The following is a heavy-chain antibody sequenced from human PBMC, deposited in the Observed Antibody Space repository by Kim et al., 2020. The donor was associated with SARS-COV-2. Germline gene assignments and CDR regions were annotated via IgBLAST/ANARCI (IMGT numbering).Heavy chain of an antibody. D-gene: IGHD3-3*01. J-gene: IGHJ6*01. CDR1: GFTFSSYG. V-gene: IGHV3-30*18. CDR3: AKVPYYDWAKSPLHYGM. Sequence: GGSLRLSCAASGFTFSSYGMHWVRQAPGKGLEWVAVISYDGSNKYYADSVKGRFTISRDNSKNTLYLQMNSLRAEDTAVYYCAKVPYYDWAKSPLHYGM. CDR2: ISYDGSNK.